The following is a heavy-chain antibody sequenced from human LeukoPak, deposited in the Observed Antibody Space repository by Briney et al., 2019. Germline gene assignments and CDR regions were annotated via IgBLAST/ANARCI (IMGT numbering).Heavy chain of an antibody. CDR2: ISAYNGNT. D-gene: IGHD3-22*01. V-gene: IGHV1-18*01. Sequence: GALVKVSCRASGYTFTSYGISWVRQAPGQGLEWMGWISAYNGNTNYAQKLQGRVTMTTDTSTSTAYMELRSLRSDDTAVYYCARRSSGYYLGYWGQGTLVTVSS. CDR1: GYTFTSYG. CDR3: ARRSSGYYLGY. J-gene: IGHJ4*02.